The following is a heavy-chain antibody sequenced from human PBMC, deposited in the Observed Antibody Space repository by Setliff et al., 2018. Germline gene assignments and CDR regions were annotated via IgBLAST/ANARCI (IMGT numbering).Heavy chain of an antibody. CDR2: VSGYNGDT. Sequence: ASVKVSCKASGHTLSNYGISWVRQAPGQGLEWMGWVSGYNGDTKYAQKFQGRVTMTTDTSRSTAYMELRSLRSDDTAVYYCATEGGSTITRHYMDVWGKGTTVTVSS. D-gene: IGHD4-4*01. CDR1: GHTLSNYG. CDR3: ATEGGSTITRHYMDV. J-gene: IGHJ6*03. V-gene: IGHV1-18*04.